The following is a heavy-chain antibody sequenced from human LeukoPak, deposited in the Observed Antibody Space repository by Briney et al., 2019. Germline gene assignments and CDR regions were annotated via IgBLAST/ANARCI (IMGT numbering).Heavy chain of an antibody. CDR1: GFTFNNYY. D-gene: IGHD6-19*01. J-gene: IGHJ4*02. CDR3: ARVIAVAIDY. Sequence: GGSLRLSCAASGFTFNNYYMSWIRQAPGKGLEWVSYISTDGATIYYADSVKGRFTVSRDNAQNSLHLQMNNLRAEDTAVYYCARVIAVAIDYWGLGTLVTVSS. V-gene: IGHV3-11*01. CDR2: ISTDGATI.